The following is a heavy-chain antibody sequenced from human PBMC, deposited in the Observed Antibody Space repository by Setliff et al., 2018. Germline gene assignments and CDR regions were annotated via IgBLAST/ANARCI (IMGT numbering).Heavy chain of an antibody. D-gene: IGHD2-2*03. J-gene: IGHJ3*02. CDR3: ARDPVNGSPDAFDI. Sequence: SVKVSCKASGGTFSSYAISWVRQAPGQGLEWMGGIIPILGIANYAQKFQGRVTITRDTSASTAYMELSSLTFEDTAVYYCARDPVNGSPDAFDIWGQGTMVTVSS. V-gene: IGHV1-69*10. CDR2: IIPILGIA. CDR1: GGTFSSYA.